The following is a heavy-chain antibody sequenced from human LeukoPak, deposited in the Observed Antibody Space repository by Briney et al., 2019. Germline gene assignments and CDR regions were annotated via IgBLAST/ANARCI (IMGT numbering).Heavy chain of an antibody. CDR3: ARDPGYSSGWSHGWFDP. V-gene: IGHV3-7*01. CDR1: GFTFSSYT. D-gene: IGHD6-19*01. Sequence: GGSLRLPCAASGFTFSSYTMNWVRQAPGKGLEWVANIKQDGSEKYYVDSVKGRFTISRDNAKNSLYLQMNSLRAEDTAVYYCARDPGYSSGWSHGWFDPWGQGTLVTVSS. J-gene: IGHJ5*02. CDR2: IKQDGSEK.